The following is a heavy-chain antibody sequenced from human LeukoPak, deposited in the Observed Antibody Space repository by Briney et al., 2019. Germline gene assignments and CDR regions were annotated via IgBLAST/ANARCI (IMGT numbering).Heavy chain of an antibody. V-gene: IGHV4-34*01. CDR3: ARGTLRYSGGYYYYMDV. Sequence: PSETLSLTCAVYGGSFSGYYWSWIRQPPGRGLEWIGEINHSGSTNYNPSLKSRVTVSVDTSKNQFSLKLSSVTAADTAVYYCARGTLRYSGGYYYYMDVWGKGTTVTVSS. J-gene: IGHJ6*03. CDR2: INHSGST. CDR1: GGSFSGYY. D-gene: IGHD3-9*01.